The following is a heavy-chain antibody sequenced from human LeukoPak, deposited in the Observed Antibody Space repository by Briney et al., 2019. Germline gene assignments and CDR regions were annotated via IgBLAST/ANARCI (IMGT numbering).Heavy chain of an antibody. CDR3: ARQGYDSSGSYYYYYMDV. D-gene: IGHD3-22*01. J-gene: IGHJ6*03. CDR1: GGSFSGYY. CDR2: INHSGST. V-gene: IGHV4-34*01. Sequence: SETLSLTCAVYGGSFSGYYWSWIRQPPGKGLEWIGEINHSGSTNYNPSLKSRVTISVDTSKNQFSLKLSSVTAADTAVYYCARQGYDSSGSYYYYYMDVWGKGTTVTVSS.